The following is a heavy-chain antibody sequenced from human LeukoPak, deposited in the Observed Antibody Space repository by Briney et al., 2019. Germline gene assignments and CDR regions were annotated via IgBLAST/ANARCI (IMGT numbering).Heavy chain of an antibody. D-gene: IGHD2-15*01. Sequence: GGSLRLSCAASGFTFSSYGMHWVRQAPGKGLEWVAVIWYDGSNKYYADSVKGRFTISRGNSKNTLYLQMNSLRAEDTAVYYCARDYCSGGSCYDFDYWGQGTLVTVSS. CDR3: ARDYCSGGSCYDFDY. V-gene: IGHV3-33*01. CDR2: IWYDGSNK. CDR1: GFTFSSYG. J-gene: IGHJ4*02.